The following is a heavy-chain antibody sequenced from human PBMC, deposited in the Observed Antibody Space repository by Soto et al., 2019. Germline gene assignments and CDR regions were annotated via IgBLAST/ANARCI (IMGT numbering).Heavy chain of an antibody. CDR3: ALAPVITFREGGMDV. CDR2: INTDGSST. Sequence: EVQLVESGGGLVQPGGSLRLSCADSGFTFSGYWMHWVRQAPGKGLVWVSRINTDGSSTSYADSVKGRITISRDNAKNTLYLQMNSQRAEDTAVYYCALAPVITFREGGMDVWGQGTTVSVSS. CDR1: GFTFSGYW. J-gene: IGHJ6*02. D-gene: IGHD3-16*01. V-gene: IGHV3-74*01.